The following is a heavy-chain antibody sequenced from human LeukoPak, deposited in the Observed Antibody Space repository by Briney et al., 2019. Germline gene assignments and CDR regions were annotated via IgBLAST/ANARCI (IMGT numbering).Heavy chain of an antibody. V-gene: IGHV4-34*01. CDR3: ARANYDSSGYYYGGAFDI. J-gene: IGHJ3*02. CDR2: INHSGST. Sequence: SETLSLTCAVYGGSFSGYYWSWIRQPPGKGLEWIGEINHSGSTNYNPSLKSRVTISVDTSKNQFSLKLSSVTAADTAVYYCARANYDSSGYYYGGAFDIWGQGTMVTVSS. CDR1: GGSFSGYY. D-gene: IGHD3-22*01.